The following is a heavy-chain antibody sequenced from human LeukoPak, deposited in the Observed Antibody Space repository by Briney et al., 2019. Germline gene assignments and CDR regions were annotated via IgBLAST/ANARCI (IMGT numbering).Heavy chain of an antibody. D-gene: IGHD1-26*01. CDR3: ARLSGNYYVDY. CDR2: ISSSSSTI. J-gene: IGHJ4*02. Sequence: GGSLRLSCAASGFTFSAYSMIWVRQAPGKGLEWVSYISSSSSTIYYADSVKGRFTISRDNAKNSLYLQVNSLRAEDTAVHYCARLSGNYYVDYWGQGTLVTVPS. V-gene: IGHV3-48*01. CDR1: GFTFSAYS.